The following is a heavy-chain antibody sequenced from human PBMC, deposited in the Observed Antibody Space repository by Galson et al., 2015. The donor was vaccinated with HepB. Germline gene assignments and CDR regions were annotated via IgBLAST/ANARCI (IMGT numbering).Heavy chain of an antibody. D-gene: IGHD6-13*01. J-gene: IGHJ4*02. CDR1: GYTFTSYA. CDR3: ARDVSAAAASHFDY. Sequence: SVKVSCKASGYTFTSYAISWVRQAPGQGLEWMGWISADNGNPNYAQNLQGRVTMTTDTSTSTAYMELRSLRSDDTAVYYCARDVSAAAASHFDYWGQGTLVTVSS. CDR2: ISADNGNP. V-gene: IGHV1-18*01.